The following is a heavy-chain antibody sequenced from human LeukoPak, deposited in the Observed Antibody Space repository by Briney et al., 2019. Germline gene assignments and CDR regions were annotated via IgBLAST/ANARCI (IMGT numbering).Heavy chain of an antibody. CDR2: ISAYNGNT. Sequence: ASVKVSCKASGYTFTSYGISWVRQAPGQGLEWMGWISAYNGNTNYAQKLQGRVTMTTDTSTSTAYMELRSLRSDDTAVYYCARADLKDYYDSSGYYLPSSFDYRGQGTLVTVSS. J-gene: IGHJ4*02. V-gene: IGHV1-18*01. CDR3: ARADLKDYYDSSGYYLPSSFDY. D-gene: IGHD3-22*01. CDR1: GYTFTSYG.